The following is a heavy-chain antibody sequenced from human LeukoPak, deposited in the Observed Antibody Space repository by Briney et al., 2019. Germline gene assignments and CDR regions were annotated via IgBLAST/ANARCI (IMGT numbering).Heavy chain of an antibody. D-gene: IGHD5-18*01. V-gene: IGHV3-15*01. Sequence: PGGSLRLSCKGSGFTFTNACMSWVRLAPGKGLEWVGHIKSQTDGGTTDYAAPAKGRFTISRDDSKNTLYLQLNSLKTEDTAVYYCTTGTWIQLWLADYWGQGTLVTVSS. CDR3: TTGTWIQLWLADY. CDR1: GFTFTNAC. CDR2: IKSQTDGGTT. J-gene: IGHJ4*02.